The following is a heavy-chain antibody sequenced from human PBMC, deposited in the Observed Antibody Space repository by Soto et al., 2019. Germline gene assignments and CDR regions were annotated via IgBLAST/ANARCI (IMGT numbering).Heavy chain of an antibody. J-gene: IGHJ6*02. Sequence: ASVKVSCKASGYTFTSYGISWVRQAPGQGLEWMGWISAYNGNTNYAQKLQGRVTMTTDTSTSTAYMELRSLRSDDTAMYYCARGYCSSTSCYAAYYYYYGMDVWGQGTTVTVSS. D-gene: IGHD2-2*01. V-gene: IGHV1-18*01. CDR3: ARGYCSSTSCYAAYYYYYGMDV. CDR2: ISAYNGNT. CDR1: GYTFTSYG.